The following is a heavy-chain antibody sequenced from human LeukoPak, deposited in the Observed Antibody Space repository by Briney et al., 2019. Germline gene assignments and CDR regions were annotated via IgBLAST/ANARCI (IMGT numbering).Heavy chain of an antibody. CDR3: AKDSSGSWYHYYYYGMDV. J-gene: IGHJ6*02. V-gene: IGHV3-23*01. CDR2: ISGSGGST. CDR1: GFTFSSYA. D-gene: IGHD6-13*01. Sequence: GGSLRLSCAASGFTFSSYAMSWVRQAPGKGLEWVSAISGSGGSTYYADSVKGRFTISRDNSKNTLYLQMNSLRAEDTAVYYCAKDSSGSWYHYYYYGMDVWGQGTTVTFSS.